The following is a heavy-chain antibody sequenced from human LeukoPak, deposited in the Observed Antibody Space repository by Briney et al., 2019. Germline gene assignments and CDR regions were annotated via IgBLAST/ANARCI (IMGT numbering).Heavy chain of an antibody. Sequence: ASVKVSCKASGGTFSSYAISWVRQAPGQGLEWMGWISAYNGNTNYAQKFQGRVTMTADTSTSTAYMELRSLRSDDTAVYYCARDGDYYDSSGRLDYWGQGTLVTVSS. CDR1: GGTFSSYA. D-gene: IGHD3-22*01. CDR2: ISAYNGNT. J-gene: IGHJ4*02. V-gene: IGHV1-18*01. CDR3: ARDGDYYDSSGRLDY.